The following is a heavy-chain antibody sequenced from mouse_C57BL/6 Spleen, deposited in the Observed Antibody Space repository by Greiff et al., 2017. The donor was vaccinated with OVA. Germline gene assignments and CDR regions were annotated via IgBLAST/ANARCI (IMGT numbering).Heavy chain of an antibody. V-gene: IGHV5-16*01. Sequence: EVQLVESEGGLVQPGSSMKLSCTASGFTFSDYYMAWVRQVPEKGLEWVANINYDGSSTYYLDSLKSRFIISRDNAKNILYLQMSSLKSEDTATYYCARGSLWYFDVWGTGTTVTVSS. CDR1: GFTFSDYY. D-gene: IGHD6-2*01. J-gene: IGHJ1*03. CDR3: ARGSLWYFDV. CDR2: INYDGSST.